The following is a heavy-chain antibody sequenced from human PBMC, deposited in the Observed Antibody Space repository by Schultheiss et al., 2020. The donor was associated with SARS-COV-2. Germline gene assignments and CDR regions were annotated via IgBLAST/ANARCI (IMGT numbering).Heavy chain of an antibody. Sequence: SETLSLTCTVSGGSISSGDYYWTWIRHRPGKGLEWIGYIYFRGSTYYNPSLKSRVTISVDRSKNQFSLKLSSVTAADTAVYYCARGYCSGGSCYSDAFDIWGQGTMVTVSS. J-gene: IGHJ3*02. CDR2: IYFRGST. CDR3: ARGYCSGGSCYSDAFDI. CDR1: GGSISSGDYY. V-gene: IGHV4-30-4*08. D-gene: IGHD2-15*01.